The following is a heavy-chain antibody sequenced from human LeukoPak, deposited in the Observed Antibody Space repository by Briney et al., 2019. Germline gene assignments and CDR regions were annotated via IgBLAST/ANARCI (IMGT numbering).Heavy chain of an antibody. J-gene: IGHJ6*02. Sequence: PSETLSLTCSVSGGSISSGSYYWSWIRQPAGKGLEWIGRIYTSGSTNYNPSLKTRVTISVDTSKNQFSLKLSSVTAADTAVCYCAKVKVVNNYYYGMDVWGQGTTVTVS. CDR1: GGSISSGSYY. CDR2: IYTSGST. D-gene: IGHD2-2*01. V-gene: IGHV4-61*02. CDR3: AKVKVVNNYYYGMDV.